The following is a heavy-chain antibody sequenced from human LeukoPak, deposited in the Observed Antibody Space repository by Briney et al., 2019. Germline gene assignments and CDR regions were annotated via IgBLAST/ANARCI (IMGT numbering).Heavy chain of an antibody. J-gene: IGHJ4*02. D-gene: IGHD6-13*01. CDR1: GFTFSSYE. Sequence: PGGSLRLSCAASGFTFSSYEMNWVRQAPGKGLEWVSYISSSGSTIYYAASVKGRLTISRDNAKNSLYLQMNSLRAEDTAVYYCARSSRIAAAGTGDYWGQGTLVTVSS. V-gene: IGHV3-48*03. CDR2: ISSSGSTI. CDR3: ARSSRIAAAGTGDY.